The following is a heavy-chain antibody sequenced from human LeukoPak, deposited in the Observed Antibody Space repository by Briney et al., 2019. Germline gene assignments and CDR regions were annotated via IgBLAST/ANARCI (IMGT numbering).Heavy chain of an antibody. CDR2: VRYDESTK. J-gene: IGHJ5*02. Sequence: GGSLRLSCAASGFTFSNYGMHWVRQAPGKGLEWVAFVRYDESTKFYADSVKGRFTISRDNSKNTLYLQMNSLRAEDTAVYFCAKCPDFTWFGDLNWFDPWGQGTLVTVSS. CDR3: AKCPDFTWFGDLNWFDP. V-gene: IGHV3-30*02. CDR1: GFTFSNYG. D-gene: IGHD3-10*01.